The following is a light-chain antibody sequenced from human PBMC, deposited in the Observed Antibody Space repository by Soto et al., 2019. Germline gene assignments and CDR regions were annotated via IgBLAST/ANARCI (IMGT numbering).Light chain of an antibody. CDR1: SSNIGSKT. V-gene: IGLV1-44*01. CDR3: AAWDDSLKGWV. J-gene: IGLJ3*02. CDR2: TNS. Sequence: QSVLTQPPSASGTPGQRVTISCSGTSSNIGSKTVNWYQQLPGTAPKLLIYTNSQRPSGVPDRFSGSKSGTSASLAISGLQSEDEADYYCAAWDDSLKGWVFGGGPKVTVL.